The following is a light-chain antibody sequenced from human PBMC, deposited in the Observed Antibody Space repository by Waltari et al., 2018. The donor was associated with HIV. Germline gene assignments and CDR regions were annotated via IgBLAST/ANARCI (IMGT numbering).Light chain of an antibody. CDR2: AAS. Sequence: DIQMTQSRSSLSASVGDRVTIICRASQSIGNYFNWYHQKSGTAPELLIYAASSLQSGVPSRFSGSGSGTDFTLTITSLQPEDFATYYCQQSSSSPPTFSQGTKVEI. J-gene: IGKJ2*01. V-gene: IGKV1-39*01. CDR3: QQSSSSPPT. CDR1: QSIGNY.